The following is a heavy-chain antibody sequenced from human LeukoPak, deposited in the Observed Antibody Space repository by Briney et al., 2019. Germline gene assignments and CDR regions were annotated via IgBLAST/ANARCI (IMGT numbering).Heavy chain of an antibody. CDR1: GGSISSSRYY. V-gene: IGHV4-39*07. D-gene: IGHD1-26*01. Sequence: SETLSLTCTVSGGSISSSRYYWGWIRQPPGEGLEWIGSMYYSGSTYYNPSLKSRVTISVDTSKNQFSLKLSSVTAADTAVYYCAREKRYSGSYYVNYYYYYMDVWGKGTTVTVSS. J-gene: IGHJ6*03. CDR2: MYYSGST. CDR3: AREKRYSGSYYVNYYYYYMDV.